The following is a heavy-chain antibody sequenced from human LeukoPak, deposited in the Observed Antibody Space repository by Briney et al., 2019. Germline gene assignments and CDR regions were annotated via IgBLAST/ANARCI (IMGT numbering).Heavy chain of an antibody. Sequence: ASVKVSCKASGYTFTSYDINWVRQATGQGLEWMGWMNPNSGNTGYAQKFQGRVTMTTDTSTSTVYMELRSLRSGDTAVYYCARGGNSGWRTPNDDYWGQGTLVIVSS. V-gene: IGHV1-8*02. D-gene: IGHD6-19*01. CDR3: ARGGNSGWRTPNDDY. CDR1: GYTFTSYD. J-gene: IGHJ4*02. CDR2: MNPNSGNT.